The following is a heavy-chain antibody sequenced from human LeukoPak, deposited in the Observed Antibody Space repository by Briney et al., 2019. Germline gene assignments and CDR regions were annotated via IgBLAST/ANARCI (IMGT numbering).Heavy chain of an antibody. J-gene: IGHJ2*01. CDR3: AREGEQWLVRDWYFDL. V-gene: IGHV4-30-2*01. D-gene: IGHD6-19*01. CDR1: GGSISSGDYF. CDR2: INHSGST. Sequence: SQTLSLTCTVSGGSISSGDYFWSWIRQPPGKGLEWIGEINHSGSTNYNPSLKSRVTISVDTSKNQFSLKLSSVTAADTAVYYCAREGEQWLVRDWYFDLWGRGTLVTVSS.